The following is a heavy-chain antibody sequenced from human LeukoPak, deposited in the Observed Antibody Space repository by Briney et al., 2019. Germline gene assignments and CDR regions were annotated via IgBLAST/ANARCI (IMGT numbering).Heavy chain of an antibody. J-gene: IGHJ4*02. Sequence: GGSLRLSCAASGFTFSSYAMSWVRQAPGNGLEWVSAISGSGGSTYYADSVKGRFTISRDNSKNTLYLQMNSLRSDDTAMYYCARDFPPATVTTKRYLDYWGQGTLVTVSS. CDR1: GFTFSSYA. D-gene: IGHD4-11*01. V-gene: IGHV3-23*01. CDR3: ARDFPPATVTTKRYLDY. CDR2: ISGSGGST.